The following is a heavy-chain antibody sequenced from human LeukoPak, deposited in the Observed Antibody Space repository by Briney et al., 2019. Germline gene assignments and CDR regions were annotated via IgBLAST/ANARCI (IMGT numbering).Heavy chain of an antibody. D-gene: IGHD1-26*01. CDR1: GFTFSSYA. CDR2: ISYDGSNK. Sequence: GGSLRLSCAVSGFTFSSYAIHWVRQAPGKGLEWVAVISYDGSNKYYVDSVKGRFTISRDNAKNSLYLQMNSLRAEDTAVYYCARDGVAELMSALDYWGQGILVTVSS. CDR3: ARDGVAELMSALDY. J-gene: IGHJ4*02. V-gene: IGHV3-30*04.